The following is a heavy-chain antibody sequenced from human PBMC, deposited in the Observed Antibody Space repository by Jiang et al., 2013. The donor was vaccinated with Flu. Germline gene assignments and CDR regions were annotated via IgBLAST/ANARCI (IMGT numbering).Heavy chain of an antibody. Sequence: GAEVKKPGASVKVSCKASGYTFTSYYMHWVRQAPGQGLEWMGIINPSGGSTSYAQKFQGRVTMTRDTSTSTVYMELSSLRSEDTAVYYCARVSLLDDFWSGYSGRRHDAFDIWGQGTMVTVSS. CDR2: INPSGGST. CDR3: ARVSLLDDFWSGYSGRRHDAFDI. CDR1: GYTFTSYY. J-gene: IGHJ3*02. D-gene: IGHD3-3*01. V-gene: IGHV1-46*01.